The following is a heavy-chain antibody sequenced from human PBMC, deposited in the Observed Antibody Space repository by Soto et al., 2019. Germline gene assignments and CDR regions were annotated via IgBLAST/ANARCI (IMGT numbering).Heavy chain of an antibody. CDR1: GFTFSSYS. V-gene: IGHV3-48*02. D-gene: IGHD3-22*01. CDR3: ARDPTYYYDSSGYPLH. CDR2: ISSSSSTI. Sequence: PGGSLRLSCAASGFTFSSYSMNWVRQAPGKGLEWVSYISSSSSTIYYADSVKGRFTISRDNAKNSLYLQMNSLRDEDTAVYYCARDPTYYYDSSGYPLHWGQGTLVTVSS. J-gene: IGHJ4*02.